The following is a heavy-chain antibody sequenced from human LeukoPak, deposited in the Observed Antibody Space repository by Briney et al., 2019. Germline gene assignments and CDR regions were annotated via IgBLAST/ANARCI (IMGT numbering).Heavy chain of an antibody. CDR3: ARDSYSSPSDFDY. CDR2: ISYDGSNK. V-gene: IGHV3-30-3*01. J-gene: IGHJ4*02. D-gene: IGHD6-13*01. CDR1: GFTFSSYA. Sequence: PGGSLRLSCAASGFTFSSYAMHWVRQAPGKGLEWVAVISYDGSNKYYADSVKGRFTISRDNSKNTLYLQMNSLRAEDTAVYYCARDSYSSPSDFDYWGQGTLVTVSS.